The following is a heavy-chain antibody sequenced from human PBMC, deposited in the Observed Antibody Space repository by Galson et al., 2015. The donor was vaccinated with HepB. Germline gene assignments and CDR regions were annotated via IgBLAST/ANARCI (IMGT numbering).Heavy chain of an antibody. D-gene: IGHD1-26*01. V-gene: IGHV3-23*01. Sequence: SLRLSCAASGFTFSSYAMSWVRQAPGKGLEWVSAISGSGGSTYYADSVKGRFTISRDNSKNTLYLQMNSLRAEDTAVYYCAITGGGGVGATVMPYWGQGTLVTVSS. CDR1: GFTFSSYA. CDR3: AITGGGGVGATVMPY. J-gene: IGHJ4*02. CDR2: ISGSGGST.